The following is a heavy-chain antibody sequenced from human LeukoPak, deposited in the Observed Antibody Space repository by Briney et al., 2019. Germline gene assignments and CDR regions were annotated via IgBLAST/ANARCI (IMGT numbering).Heavy chain of an antibody. CDR3: ARHTQRDYDFWSGYYTYYYYGMDV. CDR2: IYYSGST. D-gene: IGHD3-3*01. CDR1: GGSISSSSYY. J-gene: IGHJ6*02. V-gene: IGHV4-39*07. Sequence: SETLSLTCAVSGGSISSSSYYWGWIRQPPGKGLEWIGSIYYSGSTNYNPSLKSRVTISVDTSKNQFSLKLSSVTAADTAVYYCARHTQRDYDFWSGYYTYYYYGMDVWGQGTTVTVSS.